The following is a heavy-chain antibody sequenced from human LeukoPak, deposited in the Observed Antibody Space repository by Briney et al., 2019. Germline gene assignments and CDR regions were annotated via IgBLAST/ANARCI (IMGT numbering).Heavy chain of an antibody. CDR1: GGSISSYY. J-gene: IGHJ3*02. CDR3: ARAFHYGSGSYYNSDAFDI. Sequence: PSETLSLTCTVSGGSISSYYWSWIRQPAGKGLEWIGRIYTSGSTNYNPSLKSRVTMSVDTSKNQFSLKLSSVTAADTAVYYCARAFHYGSGSYYNSDAFDIWGQGTMVTVSS. V-gene: IGHV4-4*07. D-gene: IGHD3-10*01. CDR2: IYTSGST.